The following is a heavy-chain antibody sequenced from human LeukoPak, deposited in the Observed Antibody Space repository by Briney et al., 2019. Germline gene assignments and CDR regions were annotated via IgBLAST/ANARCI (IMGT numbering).Heavy chain of an antibody. CDR3: AREGESSGHAGAFDI. D-gene: IGHD6-19*01. Sequence: GGSLRLSCAASGFTFSNYVMHWVRQAPGEGLEWVTGISNDGGSKHYPDSMKGRFTISRDNSKNTLFLQMDGLRSADTAVYYCAREGESSGHAGAFDIWGQGTMVIASS. J-gene: IGHJ3*02. CDR2: ISNDGGSK. V-gene: IGHV3-30-3*01. CDR1: GFTFSNYV.